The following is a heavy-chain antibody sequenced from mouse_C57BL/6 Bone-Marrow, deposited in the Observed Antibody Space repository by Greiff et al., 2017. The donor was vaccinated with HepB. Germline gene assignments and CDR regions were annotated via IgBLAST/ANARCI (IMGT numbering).Heavy chain of an antibody. CDR3: TTWYYEGFAY. J-gene: IGHJ3*01. Sequence: VQLQQSGAELVRPGASVKLSCTASGFNINDDYMHWVTQRPEQGLEWIGWIDPENGDTEYASKFQGKVTITADTSSNTAYLQISGLTSEDTAVYYCTTWYYEGFAYWGQGTLVTVSA. CDR1: GFNINDDY. CDR2: IDPENGDT. V-gene: IGHV14-4*01. D-gene: IGHD2-4*01.